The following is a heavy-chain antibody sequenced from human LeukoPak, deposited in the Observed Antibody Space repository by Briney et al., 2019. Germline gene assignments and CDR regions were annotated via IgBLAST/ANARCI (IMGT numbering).Heavy chain of an antibody. CDR2: IWYDGTNK. Sequence: GGALRLSCAASGFTFSSYGMHWVRQAPGKGLEWVAVIWYDGTNKYYADSVKGRSTISRDNSKNTLYLQMNSLRAEDTAVYYCAKGRGYYYYNMDVWGKGTTVTVSS. CDR3: AKGRGYYYYNMDV. J-gene: IGHJ6*03. CDR1: GFTFSSYG. V-gene: IGHV3-33*06.